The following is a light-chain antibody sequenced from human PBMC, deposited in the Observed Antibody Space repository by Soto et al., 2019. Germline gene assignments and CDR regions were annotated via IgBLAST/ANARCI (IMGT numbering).Light chain of an antibody. V-gene: IGKV1-5*01. Sequence: STLSASVGDRVTITCRASQSISRWVAWYQQKPGKATTLLIYDASSLESWVPSRVSGSGSGIDFTLTISSLQPDDFASYYCQQYNGYSWTFGQGTKVDIK. CDR2: DAS. CDR3: QQYNGYSWT. CDR1: QSISRW. J-gene: IGKJ1*01.